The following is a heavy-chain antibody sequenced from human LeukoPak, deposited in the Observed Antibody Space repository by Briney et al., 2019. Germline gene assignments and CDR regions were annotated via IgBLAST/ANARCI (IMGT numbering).Heavy chain of an antibody. V-gene: IGHV1-18*01. J-gene: IGHJ4*02. CDR2: ISAYNGNT. CDR1: GYTFTSYG. D-gene: IGHD3-3*01. Sequence: ASVKVSCKASGYTFTSYGISWVRQAPGQGLEWMGWISAYNGNTNYAQKLQGRVTMTTDTSTSTAYMELRSLRSDDTAVYYCARRLGQYYDFWSGYGTPSESFDYWGQGTLVTLSS. CDR3: ARRLGQYYDFWSGYGTPSESFDY.